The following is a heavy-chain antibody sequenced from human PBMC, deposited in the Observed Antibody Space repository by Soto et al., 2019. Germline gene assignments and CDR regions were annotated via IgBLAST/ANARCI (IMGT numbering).Heavy chain of an antibody. D-gene: IGHD3-16*01. Sequence: EVQLLESGGGLVQPGGSLRLSCAASGFTFSSYAMSWVRQAPGKGLEWVSAISGGGGSTYYADSVKGRFTISRDNSKNTLYLQMNSLRAEDTAVYYCAKDPGELNTHYYYYGMDVWGQGTTVTVSS. V-gene: IGHV3-23*01. J-gene: IGHJ6*02. CDR1: GFTFSSYA. CDR2: ISGGGGST. CDR3: AKDPGELNTHYYYYGMDV.